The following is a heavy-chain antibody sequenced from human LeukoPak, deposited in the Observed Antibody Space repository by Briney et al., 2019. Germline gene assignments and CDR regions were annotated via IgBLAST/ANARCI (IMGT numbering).Heavy chain of an antibody. CDR1: GFTFSSYS. J-gene: IGHJ4*02. V-gene: IGHV3-21*01. Sequence: PGGSLRLSCAASGFTFSSYSMNWVRQAPRKGLERVSFISSSNSYIYDADSVKGRFTISRDDAKNSLFLQMNSLRAEDTAVYYCATGGVGATSPLFIDYWGQGTLVTVSS. CDR2: ISSSNSYI. CDR3: ATGGVGATSPLFIDY. D-gene: IGHD1-26*01.